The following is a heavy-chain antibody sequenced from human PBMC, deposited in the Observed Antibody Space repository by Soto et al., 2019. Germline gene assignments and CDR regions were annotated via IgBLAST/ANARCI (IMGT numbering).Heavy chain of an antibody. CDR3: ARAHEVAWFDS. CDR1: GFTFSSYA. V-gene: IGHV3-30-3*01. Sequence: PGGSLRLSCAASGFTFSSYAMHWVRQAPGKGLEWVAVISYDGSNKYYGDSVKGRFTISRDNSKNTLYLQMNNLRAEDTATYYCARAHEVAWFDSWGLGTLVTVSS. J-gene: IGHJ5*01. D-gene: IGHD2-15*01. CDR2: ISYDGSNK.